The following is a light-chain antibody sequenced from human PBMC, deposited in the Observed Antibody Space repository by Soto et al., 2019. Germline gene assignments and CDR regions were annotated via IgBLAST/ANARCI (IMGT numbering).Light chain of an antibody. V-gene: IGKV3-20*01. CDR3: QQYGSSSWT. Sequence: EIVGTQSPGTLSLSPGERATLSCRASQSVSSSYLAWYQQKPGQAPRLLIYGASSRATGIPDRFSGSGSGTDFTLTISRLEPEDFAVYYCQQYGSSSWTFGQGTTVEIK. J-gene: IGKJ1*01. CDR2: GAS. CDR1: QSVSSSY.